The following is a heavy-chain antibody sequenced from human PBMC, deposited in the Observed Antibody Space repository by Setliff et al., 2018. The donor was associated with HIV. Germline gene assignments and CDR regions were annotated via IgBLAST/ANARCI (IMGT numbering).Heavy chain of an antibody. CDR3: ARGRDKYGPIDY. J-gene: IGHJ4*02. CDR1: GGSISSSY. V-gene: IGHV4-59*01. D-gene: IGHD3-10*01. Sequence: PSETLSLTCTVSGGSISSSYWTWTRQPPGKGLEWIGNIHYSGSTNYTPSLKSRVTISVDTSRIQFSLKLSSVTAADTAVYYCARGRDKYGPIDYWGQGTLVTVSS. CDR2: IHYSGST.